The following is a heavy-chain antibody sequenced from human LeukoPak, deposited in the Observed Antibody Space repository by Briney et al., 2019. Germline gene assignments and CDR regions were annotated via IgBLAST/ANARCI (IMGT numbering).Heavy chain of an antibody. V-gene: IGHV3-23*01. CDR3: AKAVYGDYEGAFDI. CDR2: ISGSGGST. Sequence: PGGSLRLSCAASGFTFSSYAMSWVRQAPGKGLEWVSAISGSGGSTYYADSVKGRFTISRDNAKNSLYLQMNSLRAEDTALYYCAKAVYGDYEGAFDIWGQGTMVTVSS. CDR1: GFTFSSYA. J-gene: IGHJ3*02. D-gene: IGHD4-17*01.